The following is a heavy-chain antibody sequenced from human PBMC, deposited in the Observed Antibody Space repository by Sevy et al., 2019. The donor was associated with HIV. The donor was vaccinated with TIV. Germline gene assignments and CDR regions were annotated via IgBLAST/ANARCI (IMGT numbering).Heavy chain of an antibody. CDR3: AREGGYTDQGMDV. D-gene: IGHD5-12*01. Sequence: GGSLRLSCAASGFTFSTYDMNWVHQAPGKGVEWISYISSSSSNIYYADSVQGRFTISRDNAKNSLFVQMHSLRAEDTAVYYCAREGGYTDQGMDVWGQGTTVTVSS. V-gene: IGHV3-48*01. CDR1: GFTFSTYD. CDR2: ISSSSSNI. J-gene: IGHJ6*02.